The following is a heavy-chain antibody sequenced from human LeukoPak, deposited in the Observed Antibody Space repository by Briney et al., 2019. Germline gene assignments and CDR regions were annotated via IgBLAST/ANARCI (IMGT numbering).Heavy chain of an antibody. V-gene: IGHV4-39*01. CDR3: AKDFGDFRTDY. CDR1: GGSISRSGYY. J-gene: IGHJ4*02. CDR2: SDYTGSK. D-gene: IGHD4-17*01. Sequence: PSETLSLTCTVSGGSISRSGYYWAWIRQPPWKGLEWIASSDYTGSKTYNPSLKSRVTVSVDTSKNQFFLKLTSVTAADTAVYYCAKDFGDFRTDYWGQGTLVTVSS.